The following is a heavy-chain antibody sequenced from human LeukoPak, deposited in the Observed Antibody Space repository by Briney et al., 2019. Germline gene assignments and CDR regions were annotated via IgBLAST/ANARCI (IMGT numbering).Heavy chain of an antibody. D-gene: IGHD5-24*01. J-gene: IGHJ5*02. CDR2: IYYSGST. CDR1: GGSISSSSYY. CDR3: AREMALFDP. V-gene: IGHV4-39*07. Sequence: SETLSLTCTVSGGSISSSSYYWGWIRQPPGKGLEWIGSIYYSGSTYYNPSLKSRVTISVDTSKNQFSLKLSSATAADTAVYYCAREMALFDPWGQGTLVTVSS.